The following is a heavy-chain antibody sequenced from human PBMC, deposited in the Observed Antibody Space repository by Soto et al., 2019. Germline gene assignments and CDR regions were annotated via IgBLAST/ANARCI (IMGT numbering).Heavy chain of an antibody. Sequence: PGGSLRLSCAASGFTFSSYAMHWVRQAPGKGLEWVAVISYDGSNKYYADSVKGRFTISRDNSKNTLYLQMNSLRAEDTAVYYCARGPYDFWSGYYYYYGMDVWGQGTTVTVSS. CDR2: ISYDGSNK. D-gene: IGHD3-3*01. CDR1: GFTFSSYA. J-gene: IGHJ6*02. V-gene: IGHV3-30-3*01. CDR3: ARGPYDFWSGYYYYYGMDV.